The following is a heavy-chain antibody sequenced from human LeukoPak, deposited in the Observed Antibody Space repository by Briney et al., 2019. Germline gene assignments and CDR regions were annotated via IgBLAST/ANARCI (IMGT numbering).Heavy chain of an antibody. CDR2: INHSGST. CDR3: ARGIVGATSYPY. CDR1: GGSFSGYY. J-gene: IGHJ4*02. Sequence: SETLSLTCAVYGGSFSGYYWSWIRQPPGKGLEWIGEINHSGSTNYNPSLKSRVTISVDTPKNQFSMKLSSGTRAATALYYWARGIVGATSYPYWGQGTLVTVSS. V-gene: IGHV4-34*01. D-gene: IGHD1-26*01.